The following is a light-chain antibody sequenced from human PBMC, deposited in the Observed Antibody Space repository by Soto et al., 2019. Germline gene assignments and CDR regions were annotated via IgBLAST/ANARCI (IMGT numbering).Light chain of an antibody. Sequence: DIQMTQSPSTLSASVGDTVTITCRASQNIFTWLAWYQHKPGKAPKLLMYDASILESGVLSRFSGSGSGTEFTLTISVLQSDDFGTYYCQQYNTHSFGGGTKVDI. V-gene: IGKV1-5*01. J-gene: IGKJ4*01. CDR3: QQYNTHS. CDR1: QNIFTW. CDR2: DAS.